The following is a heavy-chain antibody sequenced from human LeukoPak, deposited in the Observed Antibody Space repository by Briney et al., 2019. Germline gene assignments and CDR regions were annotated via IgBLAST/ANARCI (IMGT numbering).Heavy chain of an antibody. CDR3: AKEFQRWVSLDY. J-gene: IGHJ4*02. V-gene: IGHV3-30*18. CDR1: GFTFSSYG. D-gene: IGHD1-1*01. Sequence: GRSLRLSCAASGFTFSSYGMHWVRQAPGKGPEWVAVISYDGSNKYYGDSVKGRFTISRDNSKNTLYLQMSSLRVEDTAVYYCAKEFQRWVSLDYWGQGILVTVSS. CDR2: ISYDGSNK.